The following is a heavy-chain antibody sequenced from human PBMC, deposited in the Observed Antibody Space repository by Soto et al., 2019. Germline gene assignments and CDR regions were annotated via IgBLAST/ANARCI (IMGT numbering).Heavy chain of an antibody. CDR2: INPATGAA. Sequence: QLHLVQSGAVVKKPGASVTVSCSASGYPVTAYYMHWVRQAPGRGLEWMGGINPATGAAKYSQTSQGRVTMPRGTCTSTVCMELSGLTSEDTAVFFCARGGGVGVAGSAAFDMWGQGTLVTVSS. J-gene: IGHJ3*02. D-gene: IGHD3-3*01. V-gene: IGHV1-2*02. CDR1: GYPVTAYY. CDR3: ARGGGVGVAGSAAFDM.